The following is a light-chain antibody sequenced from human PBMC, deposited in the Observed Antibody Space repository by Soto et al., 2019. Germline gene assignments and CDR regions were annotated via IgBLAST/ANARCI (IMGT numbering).Light chain of an antibody. V-gene: IGKV3-20*01. CDR2: GIS. CDR1: QSLSTY. Sequence: EIVLTQSPGTLSLSPGERATLSCRASQSLSTYLAWYQQKPGQAPRLLIYGISSRATGIPDRFSGSGSGTDFTLTISRLEPEDFAVYYCQQYGSSPLTFGGGTKVDIK. J-gene: IGKJ4*01. CDR3: QQYGSSPLT.